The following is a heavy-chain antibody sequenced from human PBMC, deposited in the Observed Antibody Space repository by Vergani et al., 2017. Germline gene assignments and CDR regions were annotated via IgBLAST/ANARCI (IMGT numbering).Heavy chain of an antibody. CDR2: VSFRGDT. J-gene: IGHJ4*02. CDR1: GASVNSYY. CDR3: ARSRIYYGAGSPDY. Sequence: QVKLQESGPGLVKPSETLSLPCTVSGASVNSYYWSWIRQPPGKGLGWMGYVSFRGDTLYDPSVRGRMTKSPNTSSNQFSLYLTSVTAADTDVYYCARSRIYYGAGSPDYWGQGTLVTVSS. V-gene: IGHV4-59*02. D-gene: IGHD3-10*01.